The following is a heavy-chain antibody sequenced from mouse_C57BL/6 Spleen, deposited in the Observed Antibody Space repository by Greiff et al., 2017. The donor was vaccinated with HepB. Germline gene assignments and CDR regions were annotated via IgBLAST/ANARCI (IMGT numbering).Heavy chain of an antibody. CDR2: IYPGDGDT. D-gene: IGHD1-1*01. CDR3: ARDYYGSSDYWYFDV. Sequence: VQLQQSGPELVKPGASVKISCKASGYAFSSSWMNWVKQRPGKGLEWIGRIYPGDGDTNYNGKFKGKATLTADKSSSTAYMQLSSLTSEDSAVYFCARDYYGSSDYWYFDVWGTGTTVTVSS. J-gene: IGHJ1*03. CDR1: GYAFSSSW. V-gene: IGHV1-82*01.